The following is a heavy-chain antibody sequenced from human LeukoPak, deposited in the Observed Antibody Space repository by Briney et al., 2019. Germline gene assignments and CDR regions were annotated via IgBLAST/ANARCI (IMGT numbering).Heavy chain of an antibody. Sequence: SETLSLTCTVSGGSISSYYWSWIRQPPGKGLEWIGYIYYSGSTNYNPSLKSRVTISVDTSKNQFSLKLSSVTAADTAVYYCARGVAVAGMGDDYYYYGVDVWGQGTTVTVSS. V-gene: IGHV4-59*01. D-gene: IGHD6-19*01. CDR1: GGSISSYY. CDR2: IYYSGST. CDR3: ARGVAVAGMGDDYYYYGVDV. J-gene: IGHJ6*02.